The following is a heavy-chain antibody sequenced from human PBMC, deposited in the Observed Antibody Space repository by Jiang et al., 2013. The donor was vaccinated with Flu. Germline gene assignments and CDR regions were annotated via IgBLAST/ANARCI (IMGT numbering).Heavy chain of an antibody. J-gene: IGHJ6*02. CDR3: AVGIAAAGTYYYYGMDV. D-gene: IGHD6-13*01. CDR1: FSSYA. CDR2: IIPIFGTA. Sequence: FSSYAISWVRQAPGQGLEWMGGIIPIFGTANYAQKFQGRVTITADKSTSTAYMELSSLRSEDTAVYYCAVGIAAAGTYYYYGMDVWGQGTTVTVSS. V-gene: IGHV1-69*06.